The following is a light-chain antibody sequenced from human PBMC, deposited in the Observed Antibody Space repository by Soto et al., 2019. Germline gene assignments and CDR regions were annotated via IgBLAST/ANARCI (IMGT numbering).Light chain of an antibody. Sequence: DIHLTQSPSTMSRSVGDRVTITCRASQTISSWLAWYQQKPGKAPKLLIYKASTLKSGVPSRFSGSGSGTEFTLTISSLQADDFATYYCQPYTSYWTFGQGTKV. V-gene: IGKV1-5*03. CDR3: QPYTSYWT. J-gene: IGKJ1*01. CDR1: QTISSW. CDR2: KAS.